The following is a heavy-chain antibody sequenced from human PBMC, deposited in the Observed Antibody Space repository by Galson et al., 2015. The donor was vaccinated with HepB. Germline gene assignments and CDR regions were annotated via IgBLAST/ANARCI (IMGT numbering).Heavy chain of an antibody. Sequence: SLRLSCAASGFTFSDYNMNWVRQAPGKGLEWVSSITTTSDYGNYADSVRGRFTISRDNGKNSVYLQMNNLRAEDTAVYYCARDNRPHLGSGKYYPNWFDPWGRGTLVTVSS. CDR2: ITTTSDYG. V-gene: IGHV3-21*06. D-gene: IGHD3-10*01. J-gene: IGHJ5*02. CDR3: ARDNRPHLGSGKYYPNWFDP. CDR1: GFTFSDYN.